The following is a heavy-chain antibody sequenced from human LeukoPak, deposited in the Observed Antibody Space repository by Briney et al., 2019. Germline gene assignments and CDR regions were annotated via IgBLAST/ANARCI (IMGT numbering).Heavy chain of an antibody. CDR1: GYSISSGYY. J-gene: IGHJ4*02. D-gene: IGHD3-22*01. V-gene: IGHV4-38-2*01. CDR2: IYHSGST. Sequence: SETLSLTCAVSGYSISSGYYWGWIRQPPGKGLEWIGIIYHSGSTYYNPSLKSRFTISVDTSKNQFSLKLSSLTAADTAVYYCARHTTYYYDSSGYYYDSWGQGTLVTVSS. CDR3: ARHTTYYYDSSGYYYDS.